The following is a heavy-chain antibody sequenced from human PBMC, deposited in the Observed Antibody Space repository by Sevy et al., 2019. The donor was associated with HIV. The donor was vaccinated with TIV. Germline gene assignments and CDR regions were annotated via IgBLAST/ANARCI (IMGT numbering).Heavy chain of an antibody. CDR3: ARDGGGYCSGGSGYSSLGMDV. CDR1: GFTFSDYY. V-gene: IGHV3-11*01. J-gene: IGHJ6*02. Sequence: GGSLRLSCAASGFTFSDYYMSWIRQAPGKGLEWVSYISSSGSTIYYADSVKGRFTISRDNAKNSLYLQMNSLRAEDPAVYSCARDGGGYCSGGSGYSSLGMDVWGQGTTVTVSS. D-gene: IGHD2-15*01. CDR2: ISSSGSTI.